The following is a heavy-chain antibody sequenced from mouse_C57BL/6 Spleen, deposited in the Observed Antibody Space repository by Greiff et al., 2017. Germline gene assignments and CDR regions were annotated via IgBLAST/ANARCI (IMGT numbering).Heavy chain of an antibody. J-gene: IGHJ3*01. Sequence: QVQLQQPGAELVMPGASVKLSCKASGYTFPSYWMHWVKQRPGQGLEWIGEIDPSDSYTNYNQKFKGKSTLTVDKASSTASMQLSSLTSEDSAVDYCASAGDGYYTAWFAVWGQGTLVTVSA. D-gene: IGHD2-3*01. CDR1: GYTFPSYW. V-gene: IGHV1-69*01. CDR2: IDPSDSYT. CDR3: ASAGDGYYTAWFAV.